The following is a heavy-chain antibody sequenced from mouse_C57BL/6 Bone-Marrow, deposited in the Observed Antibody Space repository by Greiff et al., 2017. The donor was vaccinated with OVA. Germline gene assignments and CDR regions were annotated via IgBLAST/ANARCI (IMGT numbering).Heavy chain of an antibody. D-gene: IGHD1-1*01. CDR2: ISYSGST. J-gene: IGHJ2*01. V-gene: IGHV3-1*01. CDR3: ARELRFYYFDY. Sequence: VQLQQSGPGMVKPSQSLSLTCTVTGYSITSGYDWHWIRHSPGNKLEWMGYISYSGSTNYNPSLKSRISITHDTSKNHFFLKLNSVTTEDTATYYCARELRFYYFDYWGQGTTLTVSS. CDR1: GYSITSGYD.